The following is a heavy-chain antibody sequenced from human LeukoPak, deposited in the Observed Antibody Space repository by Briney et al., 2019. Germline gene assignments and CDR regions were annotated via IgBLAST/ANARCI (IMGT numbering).Heavy chain of an antibody. Sequence: PGGSLRLSCAASGFTFSDYYMSWIRQAPGKVLEWVSYISSSGSTIYYAGSVKGRFTISRDNAKNSLYLQMNSLRAEDTAVYYCARDPPRGQIWIMGYYFDYWGRGTLVTVSS. D-gene: IGHD5-18*01. CDR3: ARDPPRGQIWIMGYYFDY. V-gene: IGHV3-11*04. CDR1: GFTFSDYY. CDR2: ISSSGSTI. J-gene: IGHJ4*02.